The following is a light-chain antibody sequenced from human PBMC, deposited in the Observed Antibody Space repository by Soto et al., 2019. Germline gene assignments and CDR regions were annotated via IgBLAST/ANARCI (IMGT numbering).Light chain of an antibody. V-gene: IGKV3-20*01. CDR1: QSGSSSY. CDR2: GAS. J-gene: IGKJ5*01. Sequence: TLLTQSPGTLSLSPGERATLSCRASQSGSSSYLAWYQQKPGQAPRLLIYGASSRATGIPDRFSGSGSGTDFTLTISRLEPEDFAVYYCQQYGSSPPTFGQGTRLEIK. CDR3: QQYGSSPPT.